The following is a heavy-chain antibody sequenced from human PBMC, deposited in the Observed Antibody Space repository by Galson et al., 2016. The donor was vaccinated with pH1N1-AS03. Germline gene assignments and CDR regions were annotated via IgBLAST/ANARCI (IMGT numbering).Heavy chain of an antibody. CDR1: EFTFSTYW. V-gene: IGHV3-72*01. CDR3: ARGPNSESYSDVFDV. Sequence: SLRLSCAASEFTFSTYWMTWVRQAPGKRLEWVGRIRNRANGYTTEYAASVKGRFTVSRDDSRDSLFLQMNNLKTEDTAVYYCARGPNSESYSDVFDVWGQGTSVTVSS. J-gene: IGHJ3*01. CDR2: IRNRANGYTT. D-gene: IGHD1-26*01.